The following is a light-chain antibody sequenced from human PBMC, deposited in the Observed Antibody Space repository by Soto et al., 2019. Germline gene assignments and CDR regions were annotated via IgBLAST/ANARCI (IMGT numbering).Light chain of an antibody. CDR2: AAS. Sequence: DIQMTQSPSSLSAFVGDRVIITCRASQSVSNYLNWYQQKPGKAPKLLIYAASTLQSGVPSRISGSGSGTDFTLTISSLQPEDFAVYYCQQRSNWPLTFGGGTKVDIK. CDR1: QSVSNY. V-gene: IGKV1-39*01. CDR3: QQRSNWPLT. J-gene: IGKJ4*01.